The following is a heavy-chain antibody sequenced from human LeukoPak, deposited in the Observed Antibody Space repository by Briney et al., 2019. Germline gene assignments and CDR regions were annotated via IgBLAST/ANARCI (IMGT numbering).Heavy chain of an antibody. CDR3: ARMYCSSTSCYTDAFDI. V-gene: IGHV3-23*01. CDR2: ISGSGGST. CDR1: GFTFSSYA. Sequence: GGSLRLSCAASGFTFSSYAMSWVRQAPGKGLEWVSAISGSGGSTYYADSVKGRFTISRDNSKNTLYLQMSSLRAEDTAEYYCARMYCSSTSCYTDAFDIWGQGTMVTVSS. J-gene: IGHJ3*02. D-gene: IGHD2-2*02.